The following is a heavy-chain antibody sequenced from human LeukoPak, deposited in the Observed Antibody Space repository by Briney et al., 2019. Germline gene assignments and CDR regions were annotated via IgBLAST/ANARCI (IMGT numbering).Heavy chain of an antibody. J-gene: IGHJ4*02. Sequence: ASVKVSCKASGYTFTGYYMHWVRQAPGQGLEWMGWINPNSGGTNYAQKFQGRVTMTRDTSISTAYMELSRLRPDDTAVYYCARVAYYGSGSYLGYWGQGTLVTVSS. CDR2: INPNSGGT. D-gene: IGHD3-10*01. CDR1: GYTFTGYY. V-gene: IGHV1-2*02. CDR3: ARVAYYGSGSYLGY.